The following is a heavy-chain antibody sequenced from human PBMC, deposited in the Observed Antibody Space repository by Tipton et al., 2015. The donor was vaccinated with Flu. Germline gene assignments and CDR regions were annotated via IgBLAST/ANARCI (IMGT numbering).Heavy chain of an antibody. D-gene: IGHD3-16*01. CDR2: IRSDETTE. J-gene: IGHJ4*02. CDR3: ARGFIRLCDY. Sequence: RSLRLSCAASGFTFRTNGMHWVRQAPGKGLEWVAHIRSDETTEYADSVKGRFTISRDNAKNSLYLQMNSLRVEDTAVYYCARGFIRLCDYWGQGTLVTVSS. CDR1: GFTFRTNG. V-gene: IGHV3-33*01.